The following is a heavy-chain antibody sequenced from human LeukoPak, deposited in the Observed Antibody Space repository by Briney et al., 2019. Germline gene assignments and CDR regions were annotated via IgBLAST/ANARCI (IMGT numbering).Heavy chain of an antibody. Sequence: PSETPSLTCAVYGGSFSSYYWSWIRQPPGKGLEWIGEVNHSGSINYNPSLKSRGTISVDTSKNQFSPKLSSVTAADTAVYHCARGRGTHDSSGIFDYWGQGTLVTVSS. CDR2: VNHSGSI. J-gene: IGHJ4*02. D-gene: IGHD3-22*01. CDR3: ARGRGTHDSSGIFDY. CDR1: GGSFSSYY. V-gene: IGHV4-34*01.